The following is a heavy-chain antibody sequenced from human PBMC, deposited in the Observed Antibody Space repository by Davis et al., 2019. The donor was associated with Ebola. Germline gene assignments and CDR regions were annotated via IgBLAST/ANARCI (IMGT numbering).Heavy chain of an antibody. D-gene: IGHD6-19*01. CDR1: GFTFSDYY. Sequence: GGSLRLSCAASGFTFSDYYMSWIRQAPGKGLEWVSYISSSSSTIYYADSVKGRFTISRDNAKNSLYLQMNSLRAEDTAVYYCARVGAVAHNWFDPWGQGTLVTVSS. J-gene: IGHJ5*02. CDR2: ISSSSSTI. V-gene: IGHV3-11*04. CDR3: ARVGAVAHNWFDP.